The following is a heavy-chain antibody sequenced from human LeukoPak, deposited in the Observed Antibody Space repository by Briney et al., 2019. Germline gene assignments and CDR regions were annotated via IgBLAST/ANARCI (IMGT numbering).Heavy chain of an antibody. D-gene: IGHD2-2*02. V-gene: IGHV4-4*02. J-gene: IGHJ3*02. Sequence: SETLSLTCAVSGGSISSSNWWSWVRQPPGKGLEWIGEIYHSGSTDYNPSLKSRVTISVDKSKNQFSLKLSSVTAADTAVYYCARVCSSTSCYIDAFDIWGQGTMVTVSS. CDR3: ARVCSSTSCYIDAFDI. CDR1: GGSISSSNW. CDR2: IYHSGST.